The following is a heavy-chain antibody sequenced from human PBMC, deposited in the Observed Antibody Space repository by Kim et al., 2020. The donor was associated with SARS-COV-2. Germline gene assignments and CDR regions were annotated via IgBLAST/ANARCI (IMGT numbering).Heavy chain of an antibody. CDR3: ARAHIAASGSAFDI. Sequence: SETLSLTCTVSGDSISGYYWSWIRQPPGKGLEWIGYFYYSRSTNYNPSLKSRVTISIDTSKNQFSLKMNSLTAADTAVYFCARAHIAASGSAFDIWGQGT. J-gene: IGHJ3*02. D-gene: IGHD6-13*01. V-gene: IGHV4-59*01. CDR1: GDSISGYY. CDR2: FYYSRST.